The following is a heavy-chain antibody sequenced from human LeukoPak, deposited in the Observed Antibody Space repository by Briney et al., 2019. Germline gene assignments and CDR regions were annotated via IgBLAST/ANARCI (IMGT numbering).Heavy chain of an antibody. CDR2: INWNGGST. CDR1: GFTFDDYG. J-gene: IGHJ4*02. Sequence: GGSLRLSCAASGFTFDDYGMSWVRQAPGKWLEWVSGINWNGGSTGYADSVKGRFTISRDNAKNSLYLQMNSLRAEDTAVYYCARAHGLQYYYGSGSSQRYYFDYWGQGTLVTVSS. CDR3: ARAHGLQYYYGSGSSQRYYFDY. D-gene: IGHD3-10*01. V-gene: IGHV3-20*04.